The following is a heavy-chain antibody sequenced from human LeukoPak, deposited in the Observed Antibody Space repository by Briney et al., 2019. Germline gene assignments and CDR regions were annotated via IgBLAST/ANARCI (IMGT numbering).Heavy chain of an antibody. D-gene: IGHD3-3*01. Sequence: GGSLRLSCAASGFTFDDYAMPWVRQAPGKGLEWVSGISWNSGSIGYADSVKGRFTISRDNAKNSLYLQMNSLRAEDTALYYCAKDNYDFWSGYYENGMDVWGQGTTVTVSS. CDR3: AKDNYDFWSGYYENGMDV. CDR1: GFTFDDYA. V-gene: IGHV3-9*01. J-gene: IGHJ6*02. CDR2: ISWNSGSI.